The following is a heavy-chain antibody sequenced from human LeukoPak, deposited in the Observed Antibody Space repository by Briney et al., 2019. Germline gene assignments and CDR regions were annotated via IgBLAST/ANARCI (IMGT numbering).Heavy chain of an antibody. CDR1: GYTFTGYY. Sequence: ASLKVSCKASGYTFTGYYMHWVRQAPGQGLEWMGWINPNSGGTNYEQKFQGRVIMTRDTSISTAYMELSRLRFDDTAVYYCARHMTTANNWFDPWGQGTLVTVSS. V-gene: IGHV1-2*02. D-gene: IGHD4-17*01. CDR3: ARHMTTANNWFDP. J-gene: IGHJ5*02. CDR2: INPNSGGT.